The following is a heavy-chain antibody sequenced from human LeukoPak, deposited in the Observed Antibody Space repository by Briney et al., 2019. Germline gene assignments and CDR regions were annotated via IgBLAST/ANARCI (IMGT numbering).Heavy chain of an antibody. V-gene: IGHV3-23*01. CDR2: ISGSGGST. J-gene: IGHJ3*02. CDR1: GFTFSSYA. D-gene: IGHD3-22*01. CDR3: AKSWNYYDSSGDDALDI. Sequence: GGSLRLSCAASGFTFSSYAMSWVRQAPGKGLKWVSAISGSGGSTYYADSVKGRFTISRDNSKNTLYLQMNSLRVEDTAVYYCAKSWNYYDSSGDDALDIWGQGTMVTVSS.